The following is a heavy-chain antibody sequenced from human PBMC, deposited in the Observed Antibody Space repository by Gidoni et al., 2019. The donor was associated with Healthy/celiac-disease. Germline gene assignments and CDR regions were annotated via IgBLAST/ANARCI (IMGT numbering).Heavy chain of an antibody. CDR2: INPSGGST. CDR1: GYTFNSSY. Sequence: QVQLVQSGAEVKKPGASVKVSCTASGYTFNSSYLHWVRQAPGQGLEWMGLINPSGGSTSSAQKFQDRVTMTRDTSTSTVYMELSSLRSEDTAVYYCARSALTHGYSRPRSPYGMDVWGQGTTVTVSS. D-gene: IGHD6-13*01. V-gene: IGHV1-46*02. CDR3: ARSALTHGYSRPRSPYGMDV. J-gene: IGHJ6*02.